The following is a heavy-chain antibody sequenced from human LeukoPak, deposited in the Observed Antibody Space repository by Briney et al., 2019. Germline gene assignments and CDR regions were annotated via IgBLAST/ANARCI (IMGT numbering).Heavy chain of an antibody. D-gene: IGHD6-19*01. J-gene: IGHJ6*02. CDR1: GFAFSSYA. Sequence: PGRSLRLSCAASGFAFSSYAMHWVRQAPGKGLEWVAVISYDGSNKYYADSVKGRFTISRDNSKNTLYLQMNSLRAEDTAVYYCARGGQWPPYYYYYYGMDVWGQGTTVTVSS. CDR2: ISYDGSNK. CDR3: ARGGQWPPYYYYYYGMDV. V-gene: IGHV3-30-3*01.